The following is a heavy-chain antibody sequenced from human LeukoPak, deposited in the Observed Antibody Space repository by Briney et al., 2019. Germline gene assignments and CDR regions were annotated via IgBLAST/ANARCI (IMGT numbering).Heavy chain of an antibody. CDR2: ISGSGGST. Sequence: GGSLRLSCAASGFTFSSYGMSWVRQAPGKGLEWVSAISGSGGSTYYADSVKGRLTISRDNSKNTLYLQMNSLRAEDTAVYYCAKSRCSSTSCYADYWGQGTLVTVSS. D-gene: IGHD2-2*01. V-gene: IGHV3-23*01. CDR1: GFTFSSYG. CDR3: AKSRCSSTSCYADY. J-gene: IGHJ4*02.